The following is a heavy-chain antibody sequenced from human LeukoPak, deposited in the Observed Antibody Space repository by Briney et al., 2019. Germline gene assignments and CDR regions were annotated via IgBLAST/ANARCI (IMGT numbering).Heavy chain of an antibody. Sequence: SETLSLTCDVSGGSCDDYYCSWIRQPPGKGLEWIGEIHPHGIFYYNSSLVSRVTMSIDTPKSQFSLRLTSVTAADTAFYYCARGRDRSKAGDHWGQGSLVTVSS. V-gene: IGHV4-34*01. CDR1: GGSCDDYY. D-gene: IGHD5-24*01. CDR3: ARGRDRSKAGDH. J-gene: IGHJ4*02. CDR2: IHPHGIF.